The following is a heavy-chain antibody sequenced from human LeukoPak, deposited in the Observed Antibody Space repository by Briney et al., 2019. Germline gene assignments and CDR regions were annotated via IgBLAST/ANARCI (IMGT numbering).Heavy chain of an antibody. CDR2: ISGSGGST. J-gene: IGHJ4*02. CDR3: AKDAASAYYYDSSGYFVGY. Sequence: PGGSLRLSCAASGFTFSSYAMSWVRQAPGKGLEWVSAISGSGGSTYYADSVKGRFTISRDNSKNTLYLQMNSLRAEDTAVYYCAKDAASAYYYDSSGYFVGYWGQGTLVTVSS. V-gene: IGHV3-23*01. D-gene: IGHD3-22*01. CDR1: GFTFSSYA.